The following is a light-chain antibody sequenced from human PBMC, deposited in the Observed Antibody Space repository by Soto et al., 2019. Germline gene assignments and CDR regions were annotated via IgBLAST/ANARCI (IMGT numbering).Light chain of an antibody. V-gene: IGLV1-44*01. CDR1: SSNIESNS. Sequence: QLVLTQPPSASATPGQRVTISCSGSSSNIESNSVDWYQQLPGMAPKLLIYTNNQRPSGVPDRFSGSKSGTSASLAISGLQSEDEADYYCAAWDDSLNGPVFGGGTKLTVL. CDR2: TNN. J-gene: IGLJ3*02. CDR3: AAWDDSLNGPV.